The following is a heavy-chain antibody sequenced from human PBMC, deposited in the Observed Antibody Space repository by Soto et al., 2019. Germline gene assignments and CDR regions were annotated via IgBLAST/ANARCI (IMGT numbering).Heavy chain of an antibody. V-gene: IGHV4-39*01. CDR1: GGSISSSSNH. Sequence: SETLSLTCTVSGGSISSSSNHWGCIRQPPGKGLEWIGNIYYSENTYYNPSLKSRVTISVDTSKNQFSLRLTSVTAADTAVYYCATHPPYGPLDHWGQGTLVTVSS. CDR2: IYYSENT. D-gene: IGHD4-17*01. CDR3: ATHPPYGPLDH. J-gene: IGHJ4*02.